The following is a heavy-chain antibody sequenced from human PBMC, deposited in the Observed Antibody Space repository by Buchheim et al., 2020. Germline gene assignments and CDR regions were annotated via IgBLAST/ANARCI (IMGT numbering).Heavy chain of an antibody. CDR1: GGSVSSGSYY. D-gene: IGHD3-3*01. J-gene: IGHJ6*03. Sequence: QVQLQESGPGLVKPSETLSLTCTVSGGSVSSGSYYWSWIRQPPGKGLEWIGYIYYSGSTNYNPSLKSRVTISVDTSKNQFSLKLSSVTAADTAVYYCARGSYDFWSGYYAYYYYYMDVWGKGTT. CDR2: IYYSGST. CDR3: ARGSYDFWSGYYAYYYYYMDV. V-gene: IGHV4-61*01.